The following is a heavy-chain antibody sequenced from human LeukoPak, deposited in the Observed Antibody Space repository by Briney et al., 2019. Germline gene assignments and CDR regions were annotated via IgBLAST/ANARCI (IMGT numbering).Heavy chain of an antibody. CDR2: IKSKTDGGTT. J-gene: IGHJ6*03. CDR1: GFTFSNAW. Sequence: GGSLRLSCAASGFTFSNAWMSWVRQAPGKGLEWVSRIKSKTDGGTTAYAAPVTGTFTIYRDETKNTLYMQMNRQKTTDTALCYCTTDLQYSSSWYGSYYYSYMDVWGKGTTVTVPS. D-gene: IGHD6-13*01. CDR3: TTDLQYSSSWYGSYYYSYMDV. V-gene: IGHV3-15*01.